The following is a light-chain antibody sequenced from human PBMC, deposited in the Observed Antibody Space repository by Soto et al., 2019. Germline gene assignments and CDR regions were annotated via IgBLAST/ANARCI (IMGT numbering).Light chain of an antibody. CDR1: QIVNSNY. Sequence: EVVLTHSPGTLSLSPGERATLSCRASQIVNSNYLAWYQQKSGQAPRLLIFGASYRATGIPDRFSGSGSGTDFTLTISGLEPEDFALYYCQQYSASVLTFGGGTKVDIK. CDR3: QQYSASVLT. V-gene: IGKV3-20*01. J-gene: IGKJ4*01. CDR2: GAS.